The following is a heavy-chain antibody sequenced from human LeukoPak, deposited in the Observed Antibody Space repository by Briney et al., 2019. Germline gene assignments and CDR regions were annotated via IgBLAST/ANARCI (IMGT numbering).Heavy chain of an antibody. D-gene: IGHD6-13*01. CDR1: GFTFSSYW. J-gene: IGHJ6*03. CDR2: IKQDGSEK. Sequence: GGSLRLSCAASGFTFSSYWMSWVRQAPGKGLERVANIKQDGSEKYYVDSVRGRFTISRDNAKNSLYLQMNSLRAEDTAVYYCARVPGSSSWYLLYCYYYYMDVWGKGTTVTVSS. V-gene: IGHV3-7*01. CDR3: ARVPGSSSWYLLYCYYYYMDV.